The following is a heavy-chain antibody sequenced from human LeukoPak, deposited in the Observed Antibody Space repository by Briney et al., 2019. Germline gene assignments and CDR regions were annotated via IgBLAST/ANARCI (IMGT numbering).Heavy chain of an antibody. D-gene: IGHD3-10*02. CDR2: IKQDGSEE. J-gene: IGHJ6*04. CDR1: EFSFSSYW. CDR3: AELGITMIGGV. V-gene: IGHV3-7*01. Sequence: LTGGSLRLSCAASEFSFSSYWMSWVRQAPGKGLEWVANIKQDGSEEYYVDSMKGRFTISRDNAKHVLYLQINSLRVGDTAVYYCAELGITMIGGVWGKGTTVTISS.